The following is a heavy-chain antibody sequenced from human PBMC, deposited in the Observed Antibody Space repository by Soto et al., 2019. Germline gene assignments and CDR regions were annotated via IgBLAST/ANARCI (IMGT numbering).Heavy chain of an antibody. Sequence: QVQLVQSGAEVKKPGASVKVSCKASGYTFTSYGISWVRQAPGQGLEWMGWISAYNGNTNYAQKLQGRVTMTTDTSTSTSYMELRSLRSDDTAVYYCARDLSSPYYYDSSGYLDAFDFWGQGTMVTVSS. CDR3: ARDLSSPYYYDSSGYLDAFDF. CDR1: GYTFTSYG. V-gene: IGHV1-18*04. J-gene: IGHJ3*01. D-gene: IGHD3-22*01. CDR2: ISAYNGNT.